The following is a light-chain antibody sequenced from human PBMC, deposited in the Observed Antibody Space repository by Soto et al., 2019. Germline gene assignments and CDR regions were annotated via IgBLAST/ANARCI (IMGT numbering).Light chain of an antibody. CDR3: QQYHGYSRT. J-gene: IGKJ1*01. CDR2: DVS. CDR1: QSISDS. V-gene: IGKV1-5*01. Sequence: DTQMTQSPSTLSASVGDRVTITCRASQSISDSLAWYQQKPGKAPDLLISDVSSLERGVASRFSGSGSGTEFTLTISSMQPDDFATYYCQQYHGYSRTFGQGTKVDIK.